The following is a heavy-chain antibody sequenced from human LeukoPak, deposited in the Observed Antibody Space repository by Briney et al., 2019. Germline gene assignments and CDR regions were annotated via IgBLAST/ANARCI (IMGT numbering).Heavy chain of an antibody. D-gene: IGHD3-9*01. V-gene: IGHV3-30*18. Sequence: GGSLRLSCAASGFTFSSYGMHWVRQAPGKGLEWVAVISYDGSNKYYADSVKGRFTVSRDNSKNTLYLQMNSLRAEDTAVYYCAKAGLDDILTGYLLADVWGQGTTVTVSS. CDR3: AKAGLDDILTGYLLADV. CDR2: ISYDGSNK. CDR1: GFTFSSYG. J-gene: IGHJ6*02.